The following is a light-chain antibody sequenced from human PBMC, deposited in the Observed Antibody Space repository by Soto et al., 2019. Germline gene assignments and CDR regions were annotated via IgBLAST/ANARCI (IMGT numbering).Light chain of an antibody. CDR1: SSSKW. V-gene: IGKV1-5*01. J-gene: IGKJ2*01. CDR3: QHTTDFT. CDR2: DVS. Sequence: DFQMTHSPSTLAASVGDTVTMTCRSSSKWLAWYQKKPGKAPKLLIYDVSNLERGVPPRFSGSTSGAESTLTITGLQPDDLGTYYCQHTTDFTFGQGTKVEIK.